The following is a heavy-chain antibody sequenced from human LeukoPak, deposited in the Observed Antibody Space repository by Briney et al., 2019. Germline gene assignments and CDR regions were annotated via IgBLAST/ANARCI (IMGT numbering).Heavy chain of an antibody. CDR2: INPSGGST. CDR1: GYTFTSYY. Sequence: ASVKVSCKASGYTFTSYYMHWVRQAPGQGLEWMGIINPSGGSTSYAQKFQGRVTMTRDMSTSTVYMELSSLRSEDTAVYYCAKDVGYCSSTSCYGYFDYWGQGTLVTVSS. CDR3: AKDVGYCSSTSCYGYFDY. D-gene: IGHD2-2*01. V-gene: IGHV1-46*01. J-gene: IGHJ4*02.